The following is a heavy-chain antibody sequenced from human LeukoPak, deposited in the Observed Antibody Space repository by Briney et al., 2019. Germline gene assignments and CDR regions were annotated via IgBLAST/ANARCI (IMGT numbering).Heavy chain of an antibody. CDR3: ARGQQLVKTD. V-gene: IGHV3-33*01. J-gene: IGHJ4*02. CDR1: GFNFSTYG. CDR2: TWYDGSIK. D-gene: IGHD6-13*01. Sequence: GGSLRLSCAASGFNFSTYGMHWVRQAPGKGLEWVAVTWYDGSIKNYADSVKGRFTISRDNSKNTVYLQMDSLRAEDTALYYCARGQQLVKTDWGQGTLVTVSS.